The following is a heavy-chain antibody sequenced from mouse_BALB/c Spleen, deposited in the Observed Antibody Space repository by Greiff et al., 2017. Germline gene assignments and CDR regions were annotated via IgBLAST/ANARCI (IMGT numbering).Heavy chain of an antibody. D-gene: IGHD1-2*01. J-gene: IGHJ2*01. V-gene: IGHV5-4*02. Sequence: EVKLMESGGGLVKPGGSLKLSCAASGFTFSDYYMYWVRQTPDKRLEWVATISDGGSYTYYPDSVKGRFTISRDNAKNNLYLQMSSLKSEDTAMYYCAREAKFITTAIDYWGQGTTLTVSS. CDR1: GFTFSDYY. CDR3: AREAKFITTAIDY. CDR2: ISDGGSYT.